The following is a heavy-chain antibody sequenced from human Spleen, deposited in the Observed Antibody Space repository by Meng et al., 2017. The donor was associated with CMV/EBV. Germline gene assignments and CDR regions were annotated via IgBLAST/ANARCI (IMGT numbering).Heavy chain of an antibody. J-gene: IGHJ6*02. Sequence: ASVKVSCKASGYTFTNYGISWVRQAPGQGLEWMAWISAYNGNTNYAQKLQGRVTMTTDTSTSTAYMELRSLRSDDTAVYYCARGWGYCSSTSCSYYGMDVWGQGTTVTVSS. CDR3: ARGWGYCSSTSCSYYGMDV. CDR2: ISAYNGNT. D-gene: IGHD2-2*01. V-gene: IGHV1-18*01. CDR1: GYTFTNYG.